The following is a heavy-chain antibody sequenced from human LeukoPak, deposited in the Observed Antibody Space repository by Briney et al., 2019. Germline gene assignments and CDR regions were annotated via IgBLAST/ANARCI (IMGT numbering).Heavy chain of an antibody. V-gene: IGHV3-11*04. Sequence: GGSLRLSCAASGFTFSDYYMSWIRQAPGKGLEWVSYISNSGNTIKEADSVKGRFTISRDNAQNSLYLQMNSLRAEDTAVYYCARDEGSSWKNWFDPWGQGTLVTVSS. J-gene: IGHJ5*02. CDR2: ISNSGNTI. D-gene: IGHD6-13*01. CDR1: GFTFSDYY. CDR3: ARDEGSSWKNWFDP.